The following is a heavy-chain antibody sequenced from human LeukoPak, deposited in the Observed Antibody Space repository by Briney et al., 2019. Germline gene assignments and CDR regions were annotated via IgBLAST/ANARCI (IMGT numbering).Heavy chain of an antibody. V-gene: IGHV3-9*03. CDR3: ARERWNAFDI. D-gene: IGHD2-15*01. J-gene: IGHJ3*02. Sequence: GGSLRLSCAASGFTFDDYVMHWVRQAPGKGLEWVSRISLNSGSIGYADSVKGRFTISRDNAKNSLYLQMNSLRAEDMALYYCARERWNAFDIWGQGTMVTVSS. CDR2: ISLNSGSI. CDR1: GFTFDDYV.